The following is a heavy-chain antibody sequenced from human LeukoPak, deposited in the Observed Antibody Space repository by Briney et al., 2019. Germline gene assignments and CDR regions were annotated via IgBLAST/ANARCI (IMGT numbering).Heavy chain of an antibody. Sequence: ASVKVSCKASGYTFTGYYMHWVRQAPGQGLEWMGWINPNSGGTNYAQKFQGRVTMTRDTSISTAYMELSRLRSDDTAVYYCARGGGPKIVGATEENWFDPWGQGTLVTVSS. CDR2: INPNSGGT. CDR1: GYTFTGYY. V-gene: IGHV1-2*02. CDR3: ARGGGPKIVGATEENWFDP. D-gene: IGHD1-26*01. J-gene: IGHJ5*02.